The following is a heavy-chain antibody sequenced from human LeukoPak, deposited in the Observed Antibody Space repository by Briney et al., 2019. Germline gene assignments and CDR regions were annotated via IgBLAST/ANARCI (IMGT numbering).Heavy chain of an antibody. CDR3: ARDHPVAAIAFDI. Sequence: GASVKVSCKASGYTFTGYYMHWVRQAPGQGLEWMGWINPNSGGTNYAQKFQGRVTMTRDTSISTAYMELSRLGSDDTAVYYCARDHPVAAIAFDIWGQGTMVTVSS. V-gene: IGHV1-2*02. CDR2: INPNSGGT. J-gene: IGHJ3*02. CDR1: GYTFTGYY. D-gene: IGHD2-15*01.